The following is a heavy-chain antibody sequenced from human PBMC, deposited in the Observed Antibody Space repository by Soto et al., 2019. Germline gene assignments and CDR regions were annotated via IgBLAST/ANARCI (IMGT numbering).Heavy chain of an antibody. CDR3: VYTAMVIYYYYGMDV. V-gene: IGHV1-69*02. J-gene: IGHJ6*02. CDR1: GGTFSSYT. CDR2: IIAILGIA. Sequence: QVQLVQSGAEVKKPGSSVKVSCKASGGTFSSYTISWVRQAPGQGLEWMGRIIAILGIANYAQKYQGRVTVTADKSTSRAYMELSSLRSEDTAVYYCVYTAMVIYYYYGMDVWGQGTTVTVSS. D-gene: IGHD5-18*01.